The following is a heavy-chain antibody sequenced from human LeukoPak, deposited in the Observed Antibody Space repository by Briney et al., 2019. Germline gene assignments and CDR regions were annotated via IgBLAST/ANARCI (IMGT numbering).Heavy chain of an antibody. Sequence: GGSLRLSCAASGFTFSGFSMSWVRRAPGKGLEWVSVIYSGGTTYYADSVKGRFTISRDNSNNTLYLQMNSLRAEDTAVYYCARGPVTRFEIWGQGTMVTVSS. V-gene: IGHV3-53*01. CDR3: ARGPVTRFEI. CDR1: GFTFSGFS. D-gene: IGHD4-17*01. CDR2: IYSGGTT. J-gene: IGHJ3*02.